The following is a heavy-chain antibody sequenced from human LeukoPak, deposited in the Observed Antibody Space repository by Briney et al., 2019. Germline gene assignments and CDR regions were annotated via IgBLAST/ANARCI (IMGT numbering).Heavy chain of an antibody. J-gene: IGHJ4*02. CDR3: ARRLLRDGYNYFDY. CDR1: GYSFTSYW. V-gene: IGHV5-51*01. Sequence: GESLQISFKGSGYSFTSYWIGWVRPMPGKGLEWMGIIYPGDSDTRYSPSFQGQVTISADKSISTAYLQWSSLKASDTAMYYCARRLLRDGYNYFDYWGQGTLVTVSS. CDR2: IYPGDSDT. D-gene: IGHD5-24*01.